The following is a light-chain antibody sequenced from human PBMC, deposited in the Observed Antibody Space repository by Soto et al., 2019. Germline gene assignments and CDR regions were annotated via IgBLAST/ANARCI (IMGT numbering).Light chain of an antibody. Sequence: QSVLTQPASVSGPPGQSITISCTGTSSNVGSYKLVSWYQQHPGKAPKRMIFEVNKRPSGVSNRFSGSKSGNTASLTISGLKVEDEADYYCCSSGGSPTYVFGTGTKVTVL. V-gene: IGLV2-23*02. CDR1: SSNVGSYKL. CDR3: CSSGGSPTYV. J-gene: IGLJ1*01. CDR2: EVN.